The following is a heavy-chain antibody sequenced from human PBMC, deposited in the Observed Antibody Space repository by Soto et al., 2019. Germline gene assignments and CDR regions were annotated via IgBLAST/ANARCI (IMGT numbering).Heavy chain of an antibody. Sequence: SETLPLTCTVSGGSISSSSYYWGWIRQPPGKGLEWIGNVYYGGSTYYNPSLKSRVTISVETSKSQFSLKLSSVTAADTAVYYCAGGDYYHSSGYYFYYYTMDVWGQGTTVTVSS. D-gene: IGHD3-22*01. V-gene: IGHV4-39*01. CDR2: VYYGGST. CDR3: AGGDYYHSSGYYFYYYTMDV. CDR1: GGSISSSSYY. J-gene: IGHJ6*02.